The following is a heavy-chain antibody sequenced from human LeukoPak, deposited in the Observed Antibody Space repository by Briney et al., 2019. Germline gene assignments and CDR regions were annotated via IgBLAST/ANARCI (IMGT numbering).Heavy chain of an antibody. CDR1: GFTFSNAW. CDR3: TTEYYDY. V-gene: IGHV3-15*01. CDR2: IKSKTNGGTP. Sequence: GGSLRLSCAVSGFTFSNAWMTWVRQAPGKGLECVGRIKSKTNGGTPDYAAPVKGRFTISRDDSKSTLFLQMNSLKTDDTAVYYCTTEYYDYWGQGALVTVSS. J-gene: IGHJ4*02.